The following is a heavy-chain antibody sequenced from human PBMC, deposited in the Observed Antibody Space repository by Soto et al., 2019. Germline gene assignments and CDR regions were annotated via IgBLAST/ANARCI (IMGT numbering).Heavy chain of an antibody. D-gene: IGHD6-13*01. J-gene: IGHJ6*03. V-gene: IGHV4-34*01. CDR1: GGSFSGYY. CDR2: IYHSGST. Sequence: SETLSLTCAVYGGSFSGYYWIWIRQPPGKGLEWIGEIYHSGSTNYNPSLKSRVTISVDTSKNQFSLKLSSVTAADTAVYYCASNLAAAGTYYYYYMDVWGKGTTVTVSS. CDR3: ASNLAAAGTYYYYYMDV.